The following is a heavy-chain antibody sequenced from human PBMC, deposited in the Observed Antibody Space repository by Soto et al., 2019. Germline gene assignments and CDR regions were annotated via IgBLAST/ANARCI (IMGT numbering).Heavy chain of an antibody. J-gene: IGHJ5*02. D-gene: IGHD5-12*01. V-gene: IGHV4-39*01. CDR3: ARHVGDESGYDLDSGFDP. Sequence: SETLSLTCTVSGGSISSSSYYWGWIRQPPGKGLEWIGSIYYSGSTYYNPSLKSRVTISVDTSKNQFSLKLSSVTAADTAVYYCARHVGDESGYDLDSGFDPWGQGTLVTVSS. CDR2: IYYSGST. CDR1: GGSISSSSYY.